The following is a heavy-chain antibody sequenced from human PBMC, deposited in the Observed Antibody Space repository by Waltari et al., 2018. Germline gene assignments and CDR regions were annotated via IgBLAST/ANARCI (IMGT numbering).Heavy chain of an antibody. CDR3: ARDQYYSKDV. CDR1: GFISSTYW. CDR2: MDDGDGNGP. V-gene: IGHV3-74*01. Sequence: EVQLVEPGGGLVQPGGSLRRSCDAPGFISSTYWMHWVRQAPGKGLVCVSRMDDGDGNGPSYADSVTGRFTISRNNAKNTLYLQMNSLRAEDTGVYYCARDQYYSKDVWGTGTTVTVSS. J-gene: IGHJ6*04.